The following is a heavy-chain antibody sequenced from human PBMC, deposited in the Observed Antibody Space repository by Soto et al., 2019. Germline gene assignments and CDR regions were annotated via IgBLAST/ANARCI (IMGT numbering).Heavy chain of an antibody. D-gene: IGHD4-17*01. Sequence: QVQLVQSGAEVKKPGSSVKVSCKASGGTFSSYTISWVRQAPGQGLEWMGRIIPILGIANYAQKFQGRVTITADKSTSTGFMGPRRLRSEDKAVYYCARDLVDPPSRPTVTTQNYYYYYYMDVWGKGTTVTVSS. CDR1: GGTFSSYT. V-gene: IGHV1-69*08. CDR3: ARDLVDPPSRPTVTTQNYYYYYYMDV. CDR2: IIPILGIA. J-gene: IGHJ6*03.